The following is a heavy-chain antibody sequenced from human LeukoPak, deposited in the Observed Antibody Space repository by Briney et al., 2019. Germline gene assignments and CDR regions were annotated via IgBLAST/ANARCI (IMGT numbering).Heavy chain of an antibody. CDR2: IKQNGEAN. CDR1: GFKGYW. J-gene: IGHJ4*02. Sequence: GGSLRLSCVVSGFKGYWMAWVRQAPGKGLEWLANIKQNGEANQYADSVMGRFTVSRDNAKNSLFLQMHSLRVEDTAVYYCARENWGTLDYWCQGALVTVSS. V-gene: IGHV3-7*01. CDR3: ARENWGTLDY. D-gene: IGHD7-27*01.